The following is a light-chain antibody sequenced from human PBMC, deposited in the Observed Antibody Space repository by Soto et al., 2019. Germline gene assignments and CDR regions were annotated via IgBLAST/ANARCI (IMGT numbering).Light chain of an antibody. V-gene: IGKV1-39*01. J-gene: IGKJ4*01. CDR1: QYIGRY. CDR3: QQTYRTPLT. CDR2: AAS. Sequence: DIQMTQSPSSLSASVGDRVAITFRAGQYIGRYLNWYQQKPGKAPKLLIYAASSLHSGVPSRFSGSGSGTDFTLTISSLQPEHFATYSCQQTYRTPLTFGGGTKVDI.